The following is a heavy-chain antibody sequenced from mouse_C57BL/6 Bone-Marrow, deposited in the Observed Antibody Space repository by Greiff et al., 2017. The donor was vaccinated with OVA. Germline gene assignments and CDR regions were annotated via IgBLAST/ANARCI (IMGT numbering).Heavy chain of an antibody. V-gene: IGHV1-59*01. CDR1: GYTFTSYW. J-gene: IGHJ4*01. CDR3: ARGTAQATPLMDY. Sequence: QVQLQQSGAELVRPGTSVKLSCKASGYTFTSYWMHWVKQRPGQGLEWIGVIDPSDSYTNYNQKFKGKATLTVDTSSSTAYMQLSSLTSEDSAVYYCARGTAQATPLMDYWGQGTSVTVSS. CDR2: IDPSDSYT. D-gene: IGHD3-2*02.